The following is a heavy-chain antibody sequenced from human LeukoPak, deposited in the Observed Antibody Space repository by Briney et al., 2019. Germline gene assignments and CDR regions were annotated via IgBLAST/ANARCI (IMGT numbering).Heavy chain of an antibody. CDR2: ISGNGGST. CDR3: AKDTYYYDSSGYEGPSFDY. J-gene: IGHJ4*02. V-gene: IGHV3-43*02. D-gene: IGHD3-22*01. CDR1: GFTFDGYA. Sequence: GGSLRLSCAASGFTFDGYAMHWVRQAPGKGLEWVSPISGNGGSTYYADSVKGRFTISRDNRNNSLYLQMNSLRTEDTALSYCAKDTYYYDSSGYEGPSFDYWGQGTLVTVSS.